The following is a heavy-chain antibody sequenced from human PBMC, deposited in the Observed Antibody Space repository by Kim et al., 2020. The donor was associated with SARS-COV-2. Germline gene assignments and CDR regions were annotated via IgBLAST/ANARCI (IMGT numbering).Heavy chain of an antibody. CDR1: GFTFESFW. V-gene: IGHV3-74*01. CDR3: ASRVGGWAVY. CDR2: IQGDGAKT. Sequence: GGSLRLSCAASGFTFESFWMHWVRQAPGKWLVWVSSIQGDGAKTNYADSVKGRLTISRDNTKNTLYLHINSLRVEDTAVYYCASRVGGWAVYWGQGTVVTVSS. D-gene: IGHD6-19*01. J-gene: IGHJ4*02.